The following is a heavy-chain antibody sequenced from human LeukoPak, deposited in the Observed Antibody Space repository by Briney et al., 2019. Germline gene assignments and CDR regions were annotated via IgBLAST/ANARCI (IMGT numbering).Heavy chain of an antibody. D-gene: IGHD6-13*01. V-gene: IGHV3-33*06. J-gene: IGHJ5*02. CDR3: AKDSSGTLFWFDP. CDR1: GFTFSSYA. Sequence: AAGSLRLSCAASGFTFSSYAMHRVRQAPGKGLEWMAVIMFDGANKYYADSVKGRFTISRDTSRNTLYLKMNSLRAEDTAVYYCAKDSSGTLFWFDPWGQGTLVTVSS. CDR2: IMFDGANK.